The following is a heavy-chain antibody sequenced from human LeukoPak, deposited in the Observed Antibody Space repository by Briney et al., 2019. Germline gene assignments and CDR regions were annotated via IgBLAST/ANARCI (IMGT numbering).Heavy chain of an antibody. CDR3: VREETYSSGWYGPDY. J-gene: IGHJ4*02. CDR1: GFTFSYYW. Sequence: GGSLRLSCAASGFTFSYYWMSWVRQAPGKGLEWVANIKQDGSEKHYVDSLKGRFTISRDDARNSLYLQMNSLRAEDTAVYYCVREETYSSGWYGPDYWGQGTLVTVSS. D-gene: IGHD6-19*01. CDR2: IKQDGSEK. V-gene: IGHV3-7*01.